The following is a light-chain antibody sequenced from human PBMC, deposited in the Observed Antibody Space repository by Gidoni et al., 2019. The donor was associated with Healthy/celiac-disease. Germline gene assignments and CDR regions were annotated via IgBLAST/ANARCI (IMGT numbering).Light chain of an antibody. CDR2: GAS. Sequence: EIVLTQSPGTLSLSPGERATLSCRASQSVSSIYVAWYQQKCGQAPRLLIYGASTRATGIPDRFSGSGSGTDFTLTISRLEPEDFAVYYCQQYGSSPGYTFGQGTKLEIK. V-gene: IGKV3-20*01. J-gene: IGKJ2*01. CDR3: QQYGSSPGYT. CDR1: QSVSSIY.